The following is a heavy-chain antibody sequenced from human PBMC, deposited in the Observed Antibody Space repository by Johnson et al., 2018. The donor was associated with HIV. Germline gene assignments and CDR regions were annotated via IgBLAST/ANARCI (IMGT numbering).Heavy chain of an antibody. J-gene: IGHJ3*02. CDR3: ARAAFPYSSGWYRPLDAFDM. Sequence: QVLLVESGGDLIKPGGSLRLSCAASNFTFKDYYMNWIRQAPGKGLEWISYISGSGFDTFYADSVKGRFTISRDNAKKSLYLQMNSLRAEDTALYYCARAAFPYSSGWYRPLDAFDMWGQGTKVTVSS. CDR2: ISGSGFDT. CDR1: NFTFKDYY. D-gene: IGHD6-19*01. V-gene: IGHV3-11*01.